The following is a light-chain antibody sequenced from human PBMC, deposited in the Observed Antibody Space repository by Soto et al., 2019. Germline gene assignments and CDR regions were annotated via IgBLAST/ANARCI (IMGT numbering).Light chain of an antibody. CDR2: AAS. V-gene: IGKV1D-16*01. Sequence: DVQMTQSPSSLSASVGDRVTITCRASQDINSWLAWYQRKPGNAPKSLIYAASSLQTGVPSRFSGSASATDFTITISNLHPEDSATYYCQQYNMYPLTFGGGTKVEIK. CDR1: QDINSW. J-gene: IGKJ4*01. CDR3: QQYNMYPLT.